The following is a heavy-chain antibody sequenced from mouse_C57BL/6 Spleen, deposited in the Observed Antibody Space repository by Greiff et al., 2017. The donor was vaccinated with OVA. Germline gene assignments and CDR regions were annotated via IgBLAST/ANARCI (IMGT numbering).Heavy chain of an antibody. CDR3: ARGTMVTTRDFDY. D-gene: IGHD2-2*01. J-gene: IGHJ2*01. Sequence: EVQLQQSGPVLVKPGASVKMSCKASGYTFTDYYMNWVKQSHGKSLEWIGVINPYNGGTSYNQKFKGKATLTVDKSSSTAYMELNSLTSEDSAVYYCARGTMVTTRDFDYWGQGTTLTVSS. CDR2: INPYNGGT. V-gene: IGHV1-19*01. CDR1: GYTFTDYY.